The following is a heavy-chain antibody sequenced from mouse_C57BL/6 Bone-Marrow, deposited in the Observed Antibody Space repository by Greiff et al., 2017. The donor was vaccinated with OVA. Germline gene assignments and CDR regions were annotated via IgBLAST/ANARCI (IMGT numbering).Heavy chain of an antibody. J-gene: IGHJ1*03. D-gene: IGHD1-1*01. CDR1: GFTFSDYY. CDR2: INYDGSST. CDR3: ARDVTTVRYFDV. V-gene: IGHV5-16*01. Sequence: EVMLVESEGGLVQPGSSMKLSCTASGFTFSDYYMAWVRQVPEKGLEWVANINYDGSSTYYLDSLKSRFIISSDNAKNILYLQMSSLKSDDTATYYCARDVTTVRYFDVWGTGTTVTVSS.